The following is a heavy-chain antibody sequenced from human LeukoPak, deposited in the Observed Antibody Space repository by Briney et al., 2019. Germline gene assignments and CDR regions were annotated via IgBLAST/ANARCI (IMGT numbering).Heavy chain of an antibody. CDR3: VRGGGSGNPFAS. J-gene: IGHJ4*02. V-gene: IGHV3-7*01. CDR2: INPDGSET. D-gene: IGHD6-19*01. CDR1: GFTFSWSW. Sequence: GGSLRLSCATSGFTFSWSWMSWVRQAPGKELEWVANINPDGSETNYMDSVKGRFTIARDNAMNSLYLQMNSLSAEDTSLYCCVRGGGSGNPFASWGQGALVTVSS.